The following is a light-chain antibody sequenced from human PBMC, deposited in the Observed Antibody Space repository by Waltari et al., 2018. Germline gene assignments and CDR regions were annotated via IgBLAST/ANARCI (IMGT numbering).Light chain of an antibody. CDR1: SSDVGSYNL. J-gene: IGLJ1*01. Sequence: QSALTQPASVSGSPGQSITISCTGTSSDVGSYNLVSWYQQHQGKAPKLMIYEVSKRPSGVSNRFSGSKSGNTASLTISGLQAEDEADYYCCSYAGSSIFYVFGTGTKVTVL. CDR3: CSYAGSSIFYV. CDR2: EVS. V-gene: IGLV2-23*02.